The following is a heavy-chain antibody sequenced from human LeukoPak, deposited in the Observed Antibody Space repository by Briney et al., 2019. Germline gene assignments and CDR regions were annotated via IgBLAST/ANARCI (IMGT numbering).Heavy chain of an antibody. V-gene: IGHV1-69*06. CDR2: IIPIFGTA. J-gene: IGHJ5*02. CDR3: ASYVWSGGTAMGLWYNWFDP. CDR1: GGTFSSYA. Sequence: GASVTVSCKASGGTFSSYAISWVRQAPGQGLEWMGGIIPIFGTANYAQKFQGRVTITADKSTSTAYMELSSLRSEDTAVYYCASYVWSGGTAMGLWYNWFDPWGQGTLVTVSS. D-gene: IGHD5-18*01.